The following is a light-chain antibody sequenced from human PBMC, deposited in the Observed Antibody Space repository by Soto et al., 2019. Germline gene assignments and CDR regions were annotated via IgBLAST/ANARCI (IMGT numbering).Light chain of an antibody. CDR1: SSDVGGYNY. CDR3: SSYAGINFWV. Sequence: QSALTQPPSASGSPGQSVTISCTGTSSDVGGYNYVSWYQQHPGIAPKLMIYEVSKRPSGVPDRFSGSKSGNTASLTVSGLQAEDEADYYCSSYAGINFWVFGGGTKLTVL. J-gene: IGLJ3*02. V-gene: IGLV2-8*01. CDR2: EVS.